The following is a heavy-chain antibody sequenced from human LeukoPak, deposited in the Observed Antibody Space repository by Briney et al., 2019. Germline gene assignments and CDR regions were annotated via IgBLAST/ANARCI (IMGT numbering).Heavy chain of an antibody. J-gene: IGHJ4*02. CDR3: AREGTSGYDQQDY. CDR1: GYIFPSYG. D-gene: IGHD5-12*01. Sequence: ASVTVSCKASGYIFPSYGISWVRQAPGQGLEWVGWISAHAGNTNYAQKVQGRVTMTMDTFSGTAYMELRSLRSDDTAVYYCAREGTSGYDQQDYWGQGTLVTVSS. V-gene: IGHV1-18*01. CDR2: ISAHAGNT.